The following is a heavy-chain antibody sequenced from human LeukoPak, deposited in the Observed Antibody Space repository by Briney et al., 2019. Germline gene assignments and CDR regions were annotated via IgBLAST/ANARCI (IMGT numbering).Heavy chain of an antibody. CDR1: GFSFDDYA. D-gene: IGHD2-15*01. CDR3: VYDSSGRFDS. Sequence: GRSLRLSCAASGFSFDDYAMHWVRQAPGKGLEWVSGINWNSGNIDYADSVKGRFTLSRDTAKNSLYLQMNSLRAEDTALYYCVYDSSGRFDSWAREPWSPSPQ. J-gene: IGHJ4*02. CDR2: INWNSGNI. V-gene: IGHV3-9*01.